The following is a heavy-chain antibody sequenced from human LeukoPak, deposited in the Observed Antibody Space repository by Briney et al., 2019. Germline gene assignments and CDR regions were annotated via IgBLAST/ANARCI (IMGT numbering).Heavy chain of an antibody. D-gene: IGHD3-10*01. CDR3: ARGRTYYYGSGSYFRAFDI. J-gene: IGHJ3*02. V-gene: IGHV1-69*13. CDR2: ITPIFGTA. Sequence: SVKVSCKASGGTFSSYAISWVRQAPGQGLEWMGGITPIFGTANYAQKFQGRVTITADESTSTAYMELSSLRSEDTAVYYCARGRTYYYGSGSYFRAFDIWGQGTMVTVPS. CDR1: GGTFSSYA.